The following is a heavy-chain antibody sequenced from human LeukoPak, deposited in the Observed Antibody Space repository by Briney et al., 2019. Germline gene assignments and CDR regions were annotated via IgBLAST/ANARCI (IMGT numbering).Heavy chain of an antibody. Sequence: GGSLRLSCAASGFTFSSYWMSWVRQAPGKGLEWVANINGDGSDQKYVESVKGRFTISRDNAKNSLYLQMDSLRPEDTAVYYCARNFPWLADYWSQGTLPSVYS. CDR2: INGDGSDQ. CDR1: GFTFSSYW. J-gene: IGHJ4*02. D-gene: IGHD6-19*01. V-gene: IGHV3-7*01. CDR3: ARNFPWLADY.